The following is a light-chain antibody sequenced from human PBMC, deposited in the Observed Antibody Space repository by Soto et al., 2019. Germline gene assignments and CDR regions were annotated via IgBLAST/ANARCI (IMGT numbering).Light chain of an antibody. CDR3: CSYAGTYTYV. CDR2: DVD. J-gene: IGLJ1*01. Sequence: QSALTQPRSVSGSPGQSVTISCTGTSRDVGGYNYVSWYQQHPGKAPKLTIYDVDKRPSGVPDRFSGSKSGNTASLTISGLQAEDEADYYCCSYAGTYTYVFGSGTKLTVL. V-gene: IGLV2-11*01. CDR1: SRDVGGYNY.